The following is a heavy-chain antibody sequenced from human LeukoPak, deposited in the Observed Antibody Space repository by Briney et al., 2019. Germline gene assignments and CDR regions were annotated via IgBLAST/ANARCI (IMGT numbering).Heavy chain of an antibody. D-gene: IGHD3-3*01. CDR2: ITHSGST. V-gene: IGHV4-34*01. Sequence: PSETLSLTCAVCGGSFSGYYWSWIRRTPGKGLEWIGEITHSGSTDYNPSLKSRVTISVDTSKNQFSLKLSSVTAADTAVYYCARGLRKWFGVVFHDTFDIWGQGTMVTVSS. CDR1: GGSFSGYY. CDR3: ARGLRKWFGVVFHDTFDI. J-gene: IGHJ3*02.